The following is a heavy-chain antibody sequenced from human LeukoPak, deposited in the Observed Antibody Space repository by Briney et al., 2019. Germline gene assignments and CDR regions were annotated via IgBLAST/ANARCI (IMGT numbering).Heavy chain of an antibody. D-gene: IGHD4-17*01. CDR2: IYYSGSS. V-gene: IGHV4-59*01. J-gene: IGHJ4*02. CDR1: GGSISSYY. CDR3: ARFDDFGDRFDY. Sequence: PSETLSHTCTVSGGSISSYYWSWIRQPPGKGLEWIGYIYYSGSSTYNPSLKSRVTISLDTSKSQFSLKLNSLTAADTAVYYCARFDDFGDRFDYWGQGTLVTVSS.